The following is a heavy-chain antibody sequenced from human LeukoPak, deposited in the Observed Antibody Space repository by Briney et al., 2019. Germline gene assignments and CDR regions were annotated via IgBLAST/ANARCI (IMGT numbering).Heavy chain of an antibody. V-gene: IGHV4-61*02. J-gene: IGHJ4*02. CDR1: GGSISSGRYY. D-gene: IGHD3-3*02. Sequence: SQTLSLTCTVSGGSISSGRYYWTWIRQPAGKGLEWIGRMYTSGSTNYNPSLKSRVTISVDTSKNQFSLKLSSLTAADTAVYYCARLRRSRLAEFDYWGQGTLVTVSS. CDR3: ARLRRSRLAEFDY. CDR2: MYTSGST.